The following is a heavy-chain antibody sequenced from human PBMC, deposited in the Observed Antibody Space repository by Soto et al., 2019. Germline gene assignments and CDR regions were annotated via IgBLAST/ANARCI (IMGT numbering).Heavy chain of an antibody. Sequence: EVQLLESGGGLVQPGGSLRLSCAASGFTSSSYVMSWVRQAPGKGLEWVSGISVSGGSTYYADSVKGRFSMSRDNSKNTLYLQMNSLRAEDTAVYYCAKGLGDYWGQGTLVTVSS. CDR2: ISVSGGST. D-gene: IGHD3-16*01. CDR3: AKGLGDY. J-gene: IGHJ4*02. V-gene: IGHV3-23*01. CDR1: GFTSSSYV.